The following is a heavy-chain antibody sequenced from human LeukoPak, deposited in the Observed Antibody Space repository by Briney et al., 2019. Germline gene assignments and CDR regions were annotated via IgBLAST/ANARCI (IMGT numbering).Heavy chain of an antibody. J-gene: IGHJ4*02. CDR1: GFTFSDYY. CDR2: ISSSGSTI. D-gene: IGHD3/OR15-3a*01. V-gene: IGHV3-11*04. CDR3: ARAGRLSISGLFDQ. Sequence: GGSLRLSCAASGFTFSDYYMSWIRQAPGKGLERVSYISSSGSTIYYADSVQGRFTISRDNAKNSLYLQMNSLRAEDTAVYYCARAGRLSISGLFDQWGQGTLVTVSS.